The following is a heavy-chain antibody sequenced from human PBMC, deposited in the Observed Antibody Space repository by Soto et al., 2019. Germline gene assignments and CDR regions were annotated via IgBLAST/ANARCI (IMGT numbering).Heavy chain of an antibody. Sequence: QPGGSLRLSCAASEFTFSNYAMSWVRQAPGKGLEWVSAISYGGGTTYYADSVKGRFTISRDNSKNTLYLQMNSLRAEDTAVYYCARCYYDSSGYYYFDYWGQGTLVTVSS. CDR1: EFTFSNYA. J-gene: IGHJ4*02. V-gene: IGHV3-23*01. CDR3: ARCYYDSSGYYYFDY. D-gene: IGHD3-22*01. CDR2: ISYGGGTT.